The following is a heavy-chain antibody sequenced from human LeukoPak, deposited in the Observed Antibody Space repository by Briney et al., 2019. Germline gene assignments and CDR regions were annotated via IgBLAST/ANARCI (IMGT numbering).Heavy chain of an antibody. CDR2: IYYSGST. CDR3: ARVHDDLFYYFDY. D-gene: IGHD3-3*01. Sequence: SETLSLTCTVSGGSISSYYWSWIRQPPGKGLEWIGYIYYSGSTNYNPSLKSRVTISVDTSKNQFSLKLSSVTAADTAVYYCARVHDDLFYYFDYWGQGTLVTVSS. J-gene: IGHJ4*02. V-gene: IGHV4-59*12. CDR1: GGSISSYY.